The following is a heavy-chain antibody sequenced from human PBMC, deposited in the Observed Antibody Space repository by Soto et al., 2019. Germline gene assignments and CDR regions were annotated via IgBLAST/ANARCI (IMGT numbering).Heavy chain of an antibody. D-gene: IGHD3-3*01. J-gene: IGHJ4*02. CDR3: ARGGWRQIDY. CDR2: LYYSGST. V-gene: IGHV4-59*08. Sequence: QVQLQESGPGLVKPSETLSLTCSVSGGSIGSYYWSWIRQPPGKGLEWIGCLYYSGSTNYNPSLKSGVTVSVETSKSQCSLELSSVTAADTAVYYCARGGWRQIDYWGQGTLVTVSS. CDR1: GGSIGSYY.